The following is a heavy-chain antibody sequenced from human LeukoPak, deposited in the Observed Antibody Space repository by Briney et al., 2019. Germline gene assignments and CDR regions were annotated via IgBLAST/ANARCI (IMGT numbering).Heavy chain of an antibody. CDR1: AGSISSYY. CDR2: ISYSGST. J-gene: IGHJ4*02. CDR3: ARAGYYDSSSYYYVHY. Sequence: SETLSLTCNVSAGSISSYYWSWIRQPPGKGLEWIGYISYSGSTTYNPSLKSRVTMSLDTSKTQFSLNLSSVSAADTAVYYCARAGYYDSSSYYYVHYWGQGTLVTVSS. D-gene: IGHD3-22*01. V-gene: IGHV4-59*01.